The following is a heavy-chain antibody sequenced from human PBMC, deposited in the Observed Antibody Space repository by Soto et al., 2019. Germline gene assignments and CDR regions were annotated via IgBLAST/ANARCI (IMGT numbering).Heavy chain of an antibody. V-gene: IGHV5-10-1*01. J-gene: IGHJ6*02. CDR1: GYSFTSYW. CDR3: ASCNPSSVHYYYYGMDV. D-gene: IGHD2-15*01. CDR2: IDPSDSYT. Sequence: PGESLKISCKGSGYSFTSYWISWVRQMPGKGLEWMGRIDPSDSYTNYSPSFQGHVTISADKSISTAYLQWSSLKASDTAMYYCASCNPSSVHYYYYGMDVWGQGTTVTVSS.